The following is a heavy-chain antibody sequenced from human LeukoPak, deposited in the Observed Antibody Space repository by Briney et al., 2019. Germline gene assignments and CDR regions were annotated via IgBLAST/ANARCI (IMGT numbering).Heavy chain of an antibody. J-gene: IGHJ4*02. Sequence: SVKVSCKASGGTFSSYAISWVRQAPGQGLEWMGGIIPIFGTANYAQKFQGRVTITTDESTSTAYMELSSLRSKDTAVYYCARGAEAYSSSWLTIDYWGQGTLVTVSS. D-gene: IGHD6-13*01. V-gene: IGHV1-69*05. CDR2: IIPIFGTA. CDR1: GGTFSSYA. CDR3: ARGAEAYSSSWLTIDY.